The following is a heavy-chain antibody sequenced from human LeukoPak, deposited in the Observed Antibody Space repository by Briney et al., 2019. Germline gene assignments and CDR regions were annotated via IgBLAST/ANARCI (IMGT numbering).Heavy chain of an antibody. CDR3: ARRGYGDYLDY. V-gene: IGHV4-38-2*01. J-gene: IGHJ4*02. D-gene: IGHD4-17*01. Sequence: PSETLSLXCAVSGYSISSGYYWGWIRQPPGKGLEWIGSIYHSGSTYYNPSLKSRVTISVDTSKNQFSLKLSSVTAADTAVYYCARRGYGDYLDYWGQGTLVTVSS. CDR1: GYSISSGYY. CDR2: IYHSGST.